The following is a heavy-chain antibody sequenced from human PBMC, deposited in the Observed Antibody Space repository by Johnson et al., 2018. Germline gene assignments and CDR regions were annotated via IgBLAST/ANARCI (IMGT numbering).Heavy chain of an antibody. CDR2: ISGGGGSR. CDR1: GFTFSSSA. D-gene: IGHD4-17*01. V-gene: IGHV3-23*04. CDR3: AKDLDGDKYYYYYMDV. J-gene: IGHJ6*03. Sequence: EVHLVESGGGLVQPGGSLRLSCAASGFTFSSSAMSWARQAPGKGLEWVSAISGGGGSRYYADSVKGRFTISRDNSKNTLYLQMNSLRAEDTAVYYCAKDLDGDKYYYYYMDVWGKGTTVTVSS.